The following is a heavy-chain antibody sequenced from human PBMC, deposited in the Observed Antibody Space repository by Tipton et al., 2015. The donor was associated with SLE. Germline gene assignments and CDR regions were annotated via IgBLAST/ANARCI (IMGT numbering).Heavy chain of an antibody. D-gene: IGHD2-15*01. Sequence: SLRLSCAASGFTFNSYGMHWVRQPPGKGLEWVAVIWYDGSNKYYADSVKGRFSISRDNSKNTLYLKMNSLRAEDTAVYYCAKDVGDYYYYCMDVWGKGTTVTISS. CDR3: AKDVGDYYYYCMDV. CDR2: IWYDGSNK. J-gene: IGHJ6*03. CDR1: GFTFNSYG. V-gene: IGHV3-30*18.